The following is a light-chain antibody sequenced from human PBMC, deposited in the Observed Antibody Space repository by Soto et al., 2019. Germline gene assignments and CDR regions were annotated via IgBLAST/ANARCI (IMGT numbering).Light chain of an antibody. CDR2: KDS. V-gene: IGLV3-25*03. CDR3: QSADSSGTYGV. CDR1: ALPKQY. Sequence: SYELTQPPSVSVSPGQTARITCSGDALPKQYAYWYQQKPGQAPVLVIYKDSERPSGIPERFSGSSSGTTVTLTISGVQAEDEADYYCQSADSSGTYGVFGGGTMVTVL. J-gene: IGLJ2*01.